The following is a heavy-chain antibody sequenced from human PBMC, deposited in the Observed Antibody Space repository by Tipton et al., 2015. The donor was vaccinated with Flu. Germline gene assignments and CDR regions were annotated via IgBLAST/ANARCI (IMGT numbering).Heavy chain of an antibody. CDR3: ARGYHGSGNYSPVGTDS. CDR1: GGSINSGSYY. Sequence: TLSLTCTVSGGSINSGSYYWAWIRQPPGKGLEWIGSIYYSGNTYYNPSLKSRVSISIDTSRKQFSLKLSSVTAADTAVYYCARGYHGSGNYSPVGTDSWGQGTLVTVSS. V-gene: IGHV4-39*07. CDR2: IYYSGNT. J-gene: IGHJ4*02. D-gene: IGHD3-10*01.